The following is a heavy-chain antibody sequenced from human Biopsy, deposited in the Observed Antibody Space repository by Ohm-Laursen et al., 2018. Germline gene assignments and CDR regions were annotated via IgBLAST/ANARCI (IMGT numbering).Heavy chain of an antibody. J-gene: IGHJ6*02. V-gene: IGHV4-59*01. CDR2: IYYSGST. Sequence: GTLSLTCTVSGGSIRSDYWSWIRQTPGKGLEWIGYIYYSGSTNYNPSLKSRVTISVDTSKDQFSLRLNSVTAADTAVYYCARATNSTGWPYYYFYGMDVWGQGTTVTVSS. D-gene: IGHD2/OR15-2a*01. CDR1: GGSIRSDY. CDR3: ARATNSTGWPYYYFYGMDV.